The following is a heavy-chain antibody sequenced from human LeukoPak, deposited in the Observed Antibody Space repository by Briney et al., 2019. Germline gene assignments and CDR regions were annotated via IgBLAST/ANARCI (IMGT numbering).Heavy chain of an antibody. CDR1: GFTFSNYA. CDR2: IKNDGAVK. J-gene: IGHJ4*02. CDR3: AKDSYSKGDF. V-gene: IGHV3-7*01. Sequence: PGGSLRPSCAASGFTFSNYAMHWVRQAPGKGLEWVANIKNDGAVKNYVDSVKGRFTISRDNAKNSLYLQMNSLRAEDTAVYYCAKDSYSKGDFWGQGVLVTVSS. D-gene: IGHD6-13*01.